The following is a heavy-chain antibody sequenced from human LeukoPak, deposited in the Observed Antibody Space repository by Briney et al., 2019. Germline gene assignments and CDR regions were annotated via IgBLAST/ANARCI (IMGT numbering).Heavy chain of an antibody. V-gene: IGHV5-51*01. CDR3: ARPFYSSSWYFDY. CDR2: IYPGDSDT. J-gene: IGHJ4*02. D-gene: IGHD6-13*01. CDR1: GYSFASYW. Sequence: GESLKISCKVSGYSFASYWIGWVRQMPGKGLEWMAIIYPGDSDTKYGPSFQGQVTISADKSISTAYLQWSSLRASDTAIYYCARPFYSSSWYFDYWGQGTLVTVSS.